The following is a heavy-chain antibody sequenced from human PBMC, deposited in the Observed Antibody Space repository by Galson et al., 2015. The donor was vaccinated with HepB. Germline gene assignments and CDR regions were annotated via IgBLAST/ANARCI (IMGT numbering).Heavy chain of an antibody. J-gene: IGHJ6*02. CDR3: AKADALTIFGVVIPSAYYYGMDV. D-gene: IGHD3-3*01. Sequence: SLRLPCAAFGYTFSSHGMHWVRQGPGKGLEWVAVISYDGSNKYYADSVKGRFTISRDNSKNTLYLQMNSLRAEDTAVYYCAKADALTIFGVVIPSAYYYGMDVWGQGTTVTVSS. CDR2: ISYDGSNK. CDR1: GYTFSSHG. V-gene: IGHV3-30*18.